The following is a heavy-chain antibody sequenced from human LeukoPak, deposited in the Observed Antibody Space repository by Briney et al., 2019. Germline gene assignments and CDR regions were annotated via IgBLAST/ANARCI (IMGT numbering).Heavy chain of an antibody. CDR2: ISSSGSTI. CDR3: ARVGSAWYGGWFDP. Sequence: PGGSLRLSCAASGFTFSSYSMNWVRQAPRKGLEWVSYISSSGSTIYYADSVKGRFTISRDNDKDSLYLQMNSLRAEDTALYYCARVGSAWYGGWFDPWGQGTLVTVSS. V-gene: IGHV3-48*01. CDR1: GFTFSSYS. J-gene: IGHJ5*02. D-gene: IGHD6-19*01.